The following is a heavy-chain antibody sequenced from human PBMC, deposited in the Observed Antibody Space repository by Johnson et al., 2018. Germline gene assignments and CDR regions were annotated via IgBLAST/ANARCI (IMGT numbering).Heavy chain of an antibody. CDR1: GFTFSSYA. V-gene: IGHV3-23*04. CDR2: ISGGST. J-gene: IGHJ1*01. Sequence: VQLVESGGGLVQPGGSLRLSCAASGFTFSSYAMSWVRQAPGKGLEWVSAISGGSTYYADSRKGRFSISRDNSKNSLYLQMNSLRAEDTAVYYCARVTTDFYDSSGYGVQHWGQGTLVTVSS. CDR3: ARVTTDFYDSSGYGVQH. D-gene: IGHD3-22*01.